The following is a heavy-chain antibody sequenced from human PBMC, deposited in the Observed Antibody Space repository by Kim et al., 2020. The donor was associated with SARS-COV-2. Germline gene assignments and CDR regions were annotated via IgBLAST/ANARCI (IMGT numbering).Heavy chain of an antibody. V-gene: IGHV3-13*01. Sequence: GGSLRLSCAASGFTFSSYDMHWVRQATGKGLEWVSAIGTAGDTYYPGSVKGRFTISRENAKNSLYLQMNSLRAGDTAVYYCARALGYCSSTSCSYYYYYGMDVWGQGTTVTVSS. D-gene: IGHD2-2*01. CDR2: IGTAGDT. J-gene: IGHJ6*02. CDR3: ARALGYCSSTSCSYYYYYGMDV. CDR1: GFTFSSYD.